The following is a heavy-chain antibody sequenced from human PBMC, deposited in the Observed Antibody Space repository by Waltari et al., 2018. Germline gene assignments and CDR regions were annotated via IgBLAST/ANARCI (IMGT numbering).Heavy chain of an antibody. V-gene: IGHV4-4*02. CDR2: IYHSGST. CDR1: GGSISSGNW. Sequence: QVQLQESGPGLVKTSGTLSLTCVVYGGSISSGNWWSWVRQPPGKGLGWIGEIYHSGSTNYNPSLKSRLSISLDKSKNQFSLNLSSVTAADTAVYYCARDRGLRGGYDSWGQGTLVTVSS. J-gene: IGHJ5*02. D-gene: IGHD5-12*01. CDR3: ARDRGLRGGYDS.